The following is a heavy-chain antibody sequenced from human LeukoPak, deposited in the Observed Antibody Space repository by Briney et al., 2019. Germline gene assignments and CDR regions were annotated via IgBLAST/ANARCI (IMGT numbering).Heavy chain of an antibody. V-gene: IGHV3-30-3*01. CDR2: ISYDGSNK. CDR1: GFTFSSYA. D-gene: IGHD3-10*01. Sequence: GRFLRLSCAASGFTFSSYAMHWVRQAPGKGLEWVAVISYDGSNKYYADSVKGRFTISRDNSKNTLYLQMNSLRAEDTAVYYCGRDDVLLWFGETYWGQGTLVTVSS. J-gene: IGHJ4*02. CDR3: GRDDVLLWFGETY.